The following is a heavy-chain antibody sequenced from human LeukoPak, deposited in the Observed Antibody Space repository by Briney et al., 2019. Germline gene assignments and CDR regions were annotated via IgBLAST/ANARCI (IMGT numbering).Heavy chain of an antibody. D-gene: IGHD2-2*01. V-gene: IGHV1-2*02. CDR1: GYTFTGYY. CDR3: AHLPLGYCGSTSCYSDYGMDV. CDR2: INPNSGGT. Sequence: ASVKVSCKASGYTFTGYYMHWVRQAPGQGLEWMGWINPNSGGTNYAQKFQGRVTMTRDTSISTAYMELSRLRSDDTAVYYCAHLPLGYCGSTSCYSDYGMDVWGQGTTVTVSS. J-gene: IGHJ6*02.